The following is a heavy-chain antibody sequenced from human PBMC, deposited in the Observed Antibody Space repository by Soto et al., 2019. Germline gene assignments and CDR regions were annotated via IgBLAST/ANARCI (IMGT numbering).Heavy chain of an antibody. CDR2: ISTISNYI. V-gene: IGHV3-21*01. CDR1: GFTFSSYS. Sequence: GGSLRLSCVASGFTFSSYSMNWVRQAPGKGLEWVSSISTISNYIYYADAVKGRFTISRDNAKNSLYLQMNSLRAEDTAVYYCARFHPESILGEYYFDFWGQGTLVTVSS. D-gene: IGHD3-3*02. CDR3: ARFHPESILGEYYFDF. J-gene: IGHJ4*02.